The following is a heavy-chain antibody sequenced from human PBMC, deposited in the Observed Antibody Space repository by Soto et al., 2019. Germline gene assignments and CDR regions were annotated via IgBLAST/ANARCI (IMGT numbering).Heavy chain of an antibody. Sequence: GGSLRLSCAASGFNFGNNWMHWVRQAPGKGLEWVSRMNSDGRTTNNADSVKGRFTVSRDNAKNTLYLQMNSLRAEDTAVYYCATAEVDYWGPGTLGTVSS. CDR2: MNSDGRTT. J-gene: IGHJ4*02. CDR1: GFNFGNNW. CDR3: ATAEVDY. V-gene: IGHV3-74*01.